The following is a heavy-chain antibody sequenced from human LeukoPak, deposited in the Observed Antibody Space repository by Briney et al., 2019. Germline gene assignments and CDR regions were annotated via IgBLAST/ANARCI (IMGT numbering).Heavy chain of an antibody. D-gene: IGHD3-22*01. CDR3: ARPYPPYYYDSSGYYGY. J-gene: IGHJ4*02. CDR2: ISSSSSTI. V-gene: IGHV3-48*02. CDR1: EFTFSSYS. Sequence: GGSLRLSCAASEFTFSSYSMTWVRQAPGKGLEWVSYISSSSSTIYYADSVKGRFTISRDNAKNSLYLQMNSLRDEDTAVYYCARPYPPYYYDSSGYYGYWGQGTLVTVSS.